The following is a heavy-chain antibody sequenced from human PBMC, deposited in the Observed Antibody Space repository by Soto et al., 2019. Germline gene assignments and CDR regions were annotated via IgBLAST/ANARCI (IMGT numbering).Heavy chain of an antibody. D-gene: IGHD3-22*01. CDR2: ISAYNGNT. J-gene: IGHJ4*02. Sequence: ASVKVSCKASGYTFTSYGISWVRQAPGQGLEWMGWISAYNGNTNYAQKLQGRVTMTTDTSTSTAYMELRSLRSDDTAVYYCARDQGKNYYDSSGYYWLFDYWGQGTLVTVSS. V-gene: IGHV1-18*01. CDR3: ARDQGKNYYDSSGYYWLFDY. CDR1: GYTFTSYG.